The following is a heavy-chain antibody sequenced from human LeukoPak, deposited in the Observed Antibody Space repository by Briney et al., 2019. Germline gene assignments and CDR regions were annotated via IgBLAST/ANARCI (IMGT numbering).Heavy chain of an antibody. CDR2: VKEDGSEE. J-gene: IGHJ4*02. Sequence: AGSLRLSCAASGFTFSSHSMSWVRQAPGKGLEWVANVKEDGSEENYVDSVKGRFTISRDNAVKSLYLQMNSLRAEDTAVYFCARLLHYERSVFRPVDCWGQGTLVAVSS. CDR1: GFTFSSHS. V-gene: IGHV3-7*01. CDR3: ARLLHYERSVFRPVDC. D-gene: IGHD3-22*01.